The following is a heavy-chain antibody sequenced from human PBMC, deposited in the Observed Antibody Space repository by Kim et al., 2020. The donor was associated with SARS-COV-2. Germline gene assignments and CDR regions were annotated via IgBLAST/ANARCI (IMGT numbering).Heavy chain of an antibody. CDR1: GYTFTSYA. CDR3: ARARDSSSWNNWFDP. J-gene: IGHJ5*02. V-gene: IGHV1-3*01. D-gene: IGHD6-13*01. CDR2: INAGNGNT. Sequence: ASVKVSCKASGYTFTSYAMHWVRQAPGQRLEWMGWINAGNGNTKYSQKFQGRVTITRDTSASTAYMELSSLRSEDTAVYYCARARDSSSWNNWFDPWGQGTLVTVSS.